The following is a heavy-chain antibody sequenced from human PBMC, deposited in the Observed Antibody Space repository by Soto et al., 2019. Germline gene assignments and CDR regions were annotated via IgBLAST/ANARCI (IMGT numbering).Heavy chain of an antibody. J-gene: IGHJ4*02. D-gene: IGHD3-22*01. CDR2: IVVGSGNT. V-gene: IGHV1-58*01. CDR3: AAFDYYDSSGYPYPFDY. Sequence: SVKVSCKASGFTFTSSAVQWVRQARGQRLEWIGWIVVGSGNTNYAQKFQERVTITRDMSTSTAYMELSSLRSEDTAVYYCAAFDYYDSSGYPYPFDYWGQGTLVTVSS. CDR1: GFTFTSSA.